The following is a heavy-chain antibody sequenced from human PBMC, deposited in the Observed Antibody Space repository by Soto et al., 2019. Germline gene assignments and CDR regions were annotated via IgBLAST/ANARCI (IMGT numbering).Heavy chain of an antibody. D-gene: IGHD1-1*01. Sequence: QVQLQQWGAGLLKPSETLSLTCAVYGGAFSGYYWSWIRQPPGKGLEWIREINHSGSTHYNPSLKSRVTISVDTSKRQFALKLSSVTSADTAVYYCASLWNGYFDYWGQGTLVTVSS. CDR1: GGAFSGYY. CDR2: INHSGST. J-gene: IGHJ4*02. V-gene: IGHV4-34*01. CDR3: ASLWNGYFDY.